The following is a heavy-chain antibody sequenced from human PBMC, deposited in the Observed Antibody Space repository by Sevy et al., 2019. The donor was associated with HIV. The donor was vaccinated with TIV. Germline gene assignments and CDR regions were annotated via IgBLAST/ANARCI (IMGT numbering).Heavy chain of an antibody. CDR3: AKDRRRGYSFGFDS. Sequence: GESLKISCVGSGFPFGSHSMHWVRQAPGKGLEWVAVISYDGDNKYYADSVKGRFTISRDNSKNTLFLQMNSLRGDDTAVYYCAKDRRRGYSFGFDSWGQGTLVTVSS. J-gene: IGHJ5*01. CDR1: GFPFGSHS. D-gene: IGHD5-18*01. CDR2: ISYDGDNK. V-gene: IGHV3-30*18.